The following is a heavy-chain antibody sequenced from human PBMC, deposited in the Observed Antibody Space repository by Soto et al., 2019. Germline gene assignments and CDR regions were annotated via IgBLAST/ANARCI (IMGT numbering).Heavy chain of an antibody. Sequence: GGSLRLSCAASGFTFSSYAMSWVRQAPGKGLEWVSAISGSGGCTYYADSVKGRFTISRDNSKNTLYLQMNSLRAEDTAVYYCAKRPTGTNPMGWFDPWGQGTLVTVSS. CDR1: GFTFSSYA. CDR3: AKRPTGTNPMGWFDP. V-gene: IGHV3-23*01. CDR2: ISGSGGCT. J-gene: IGHJ5*02. D-gene: IGHD1-7*01.